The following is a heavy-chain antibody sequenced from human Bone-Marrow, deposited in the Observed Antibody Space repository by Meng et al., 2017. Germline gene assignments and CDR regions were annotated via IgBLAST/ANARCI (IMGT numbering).Heavy chain of an antibody. Sequence: GESLKISCAASGFTFSRDWMHWVRQAPGNGLLWVSRISGDGSTTTYADSVKGRFTISRDNANNTLYLQMNSLRAEDTAVYYCARSNGYSGRFDSWGQG. CDR3: ARSNGYSGRFDS. CDR2: ISGDGSTT. D-gene: IGHD5-12*01. CDR1: GFTFSRDW. V-gene: IGHV3-74*01. J-gene: IGHJ4*02.